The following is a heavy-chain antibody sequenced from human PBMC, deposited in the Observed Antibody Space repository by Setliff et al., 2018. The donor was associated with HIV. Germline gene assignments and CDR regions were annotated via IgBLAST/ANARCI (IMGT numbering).Heavy chain of an antibody. Sequence: PGGSLRLSCEASGFTVSSSYMAWVRQAPGKGLEWVSVIYSGGSTYYADSVKGRFTISRDNSKNTLFLQMNSLRPEDTATYYCARDSGNYAFDYWGLGTLVTVSS. CDR1: GFTVSSSY. CDR2: IYSGGST. V-gene: IGHV3-53*05. CDR3: ARDSGNYAFDY. D-gene: IGHD1-26*01. J-gene: IGHJ4*02.